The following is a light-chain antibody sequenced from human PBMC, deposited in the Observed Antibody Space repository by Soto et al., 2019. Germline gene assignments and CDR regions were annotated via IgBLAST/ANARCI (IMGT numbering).Light chain of an antibody. CDR2: AAS. J-gene: IGKJ4*01. Sequence: DIQMTQSPSSLSASVGDRVTITCRASQSISSYLNCYQQKPGKAPKLLIYAASSLQSGVPSRFSGSGSGTDFTLTINSLQPEDFATYYCQQSYRPLTFGGGTKVEIK. V-gene: IGKV1-39*01. CDR1: QSISSY. CDR3: QQSYRPLT.